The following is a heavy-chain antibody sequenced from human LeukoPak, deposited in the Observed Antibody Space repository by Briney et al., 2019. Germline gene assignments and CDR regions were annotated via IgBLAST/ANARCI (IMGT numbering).Heavy chain of an antibody. CDR2: ISWNSGII. D-gene: IGHD6-13*01. V-gene: IGHV3-9*01. CDR1: GFTFDDYA. Sequence: GGSLRLSCAASGFTFDDYAMHWVRQAPGKGLEWVSGISWNSGIIGYADSVKGRFTISRDNAKNSLYLQMNSLRAEDTALYYCAKSSYGYGSSWSLSFDYWGQGTLVTVSS. J-gene: IGHJ4*02. CDR3: AKSSYGYGSSWSLSFDY.